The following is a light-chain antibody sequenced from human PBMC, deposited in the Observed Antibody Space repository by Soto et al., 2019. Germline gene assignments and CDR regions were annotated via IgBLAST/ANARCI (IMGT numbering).Light chain of an antibody. CDR1: HNVEKY. CDR2: DTS. Sequence: EVVLTQSPATLSLSPGERAILSCRASHNVEKYLVWYQQKPGQAPRLLIYDTSNSAPVIPARFICIGYETDFHLTISSLEPEAFAVSSCQQRKYWPPLTFGGGTKVELK. CDR3: QQRKYWPPLT. V-gene: IGKV3-11*01. J-gene: IGKJ4*01.